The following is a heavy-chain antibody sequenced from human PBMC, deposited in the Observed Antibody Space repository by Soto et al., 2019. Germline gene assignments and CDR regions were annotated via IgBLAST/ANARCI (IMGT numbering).Heavy chain of an antibody. D-gene: IGHD6-6*01. CDR2: TSYDGSNK. V-gene: IGHV3-30*18. CDR3: AKGIAARFDY. Sequence: GGSLRLSCAASGFTFSSYGMHWVRQAPGKGLEWVAVTSYDGSNKYYADSVKGRFTISRDNSKNTLYLQMNSLRAEDTAVYYCAKGIAARFDYWGQGTLVTVSS. CDR1: GFTFSSYG. J-gene: IGHJ4*02.